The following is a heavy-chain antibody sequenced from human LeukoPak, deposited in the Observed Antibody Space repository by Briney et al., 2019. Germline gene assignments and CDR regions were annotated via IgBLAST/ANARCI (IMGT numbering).Heavy chain of an antibody. V-gene: IGHV4-34*01. Sequence: SETLSLTCAVYGGSFSGYYWSWIRQPPGKGLEWIGGINHSGSTNYNPSLKSRVTISVDTSKNQFSLKLSSVTAADTAVYYCARGPRIYGGNSEKPFDYWGQGTLVTVSS. D-gene: IGHD4-17*01. CDR3: ARGPRIYGGNSEKPFDY. CDR1: GGSFSGYY. CDR2: INHSGST. J-gene: IGHJ4*02.